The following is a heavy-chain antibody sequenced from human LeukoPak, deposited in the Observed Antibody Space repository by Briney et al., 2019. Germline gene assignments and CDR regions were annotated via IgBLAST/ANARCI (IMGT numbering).Heavy chain of an antibody. CDR2: MSDSGVSS. CDR1: GFTFSSYA. CDR3: AKASAGSSWYLGDDY. V-gene: IGHV3-23*01. D-gene: IGHD6-13*01. Sequence: GGSLRLSCAASGFTFSSYAMSWVRQAPGKGLEWVSGMSDSGVSSYYADSVKGRFTISRDNSKNTLYLQMNSLRAEDTAVYYCAKASAGSSWYLGDDYWGQGTLVTVSS. J-gene: IGHJ4*02.